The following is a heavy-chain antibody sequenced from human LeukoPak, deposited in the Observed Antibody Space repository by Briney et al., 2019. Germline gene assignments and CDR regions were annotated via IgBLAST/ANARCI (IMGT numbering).Heavy chain of an antibody. Sequence: GRSLRLSCTASGFTFGDYGLGWVRQAPGMGLEWVAFTRSKIYGGVAEYAASVRGRFTVSRDDSKSIAYLQMNSLETEDTAVYYCGRGRTVSGAKYYFDYWSQGTLVTASS. CDR1: GFTFGDYG. J-gene: IGHJ4*02. D-gene: IGHD3-10*01. V-gene: IGHV3-49*04. CDR3: GRGRTVSGAKYYFDY. CDR2: TRSKIYGGVA.